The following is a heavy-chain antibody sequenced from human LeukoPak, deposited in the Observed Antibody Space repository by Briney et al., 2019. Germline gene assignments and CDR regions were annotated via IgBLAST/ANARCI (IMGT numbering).Heavy chain of an antibody. V-gene: IGHV4-39*01. CDR1: GGSISSSSYY. D-gene: IGHD6-19*01. J-gene: IGHJ5*02. CDR3: ARRAVAAGFDP. Sequence: SETLSLTCTVSGGSISSSSYYWGWIRPPPGKGLEWIGSIYYSGSTYYNPSLKSRVTISVDTSKNQFSLKLSSVTAADTAVYYCARRAVAAGFDPWGQGTLVTVSS. CDR2: IYYSGST.